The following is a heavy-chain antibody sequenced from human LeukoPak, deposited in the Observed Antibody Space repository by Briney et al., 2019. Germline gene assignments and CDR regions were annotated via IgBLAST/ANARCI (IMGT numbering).Heavy chain of an antibody. Sequence: SQTLSLTCTVSGGSISSGDYYWSWLRQPPGKGLEWIGYIYYSGSTYYNPSLKSRVTISVDTSKNQFSLKLSSVTAADTAVYYCARSISPGAGDFDYWGQGTLVTVSS. CDR1: GGSISSGDYY. J-gene: IGHJ4*02. V-gene: IGHV4-30-4*01. D-gene: IGHD1-26*01. CDR2: IYYSGST. CDR3: ARSISPGAGDFDY.